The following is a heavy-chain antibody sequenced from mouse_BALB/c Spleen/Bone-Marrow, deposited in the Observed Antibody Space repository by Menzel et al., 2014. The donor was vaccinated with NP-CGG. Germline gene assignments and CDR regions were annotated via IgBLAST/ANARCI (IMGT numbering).Heavy chain of an antibody. D-gene: IGHD1-1*01. CDR1: GYTFTTYV. V-gene: IGHV1-14*01. CDR2: INPYNDDS. CDR3: ARDYYGSTSFAY. Sequence: EVQRVESGPELVKPGASVKMSCKASGYTFTTYVMHWVKQKPGQGLEWIGYINPYNDDSKYNEKFEGEATLTSDKSSSTAYMELSSLTSEDSAVYYCARDYYGSTSFAYWGQGTLVTVSA. J-gene: IGHJ3*01.